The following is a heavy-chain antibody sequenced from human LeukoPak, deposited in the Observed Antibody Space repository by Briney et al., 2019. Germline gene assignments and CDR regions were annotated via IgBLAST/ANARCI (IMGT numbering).Heavy chain of an antibody. D-gene: IGHD6-25*01. J-gene: IGHJ4*02. CDR2: IYPGDSDT. CDR1: GYNFTSYW. Sequence: GESLKISCKGSGYNFTSYWIVWVRQMPGKGLEWMGIIYPGDSDTRYSPSFQGQVTISAAKSISPAYLQWSGLKASDTAMYYCARLPASQVGDYWGQGTLVTVSS. V-gene: IGHV5-51*01. CDR3: ARLPASQVGDY.